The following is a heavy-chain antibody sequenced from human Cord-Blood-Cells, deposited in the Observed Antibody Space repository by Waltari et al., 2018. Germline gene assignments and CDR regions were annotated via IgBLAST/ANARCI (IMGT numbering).Heavy chain of an antibody. V-gene: IGHV1-8*02. Sequence: QVQLVQSGAEVTKPAASVKVSCKTSGYTFSSYDINWVRQATGQGLEWMVWISPNRGNTGYAQKFQGRVSMTGTNSISTAYKEVNSLRSEDAGVYYCVVLPNTGGVCWGQGTLVTVSS. CDR3: VVLPNTGGVC. D-gene: IGHD2-8*02. CDR2: ISPNRGNT. CDR1: GYTFSSYD. J-gene: IGHJ4*02.